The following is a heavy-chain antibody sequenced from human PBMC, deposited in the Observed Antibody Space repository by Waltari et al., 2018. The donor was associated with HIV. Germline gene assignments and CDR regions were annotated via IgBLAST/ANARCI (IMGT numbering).Heavy chain of an antibody. CDR3: AKTRGYTYAYPRPNYGMDV. Sequence: EVQLLESGGGSVQPGGSLRLSCAASGFTFSSYAMNWVRQAPGKGREWVSRISGSGGSTYSADSVKGRFTISRDNSKNTLYLQMNSLRAEDTAVYYCAKTRGYTYAYPRPNYGMDVWGQGTTVTVSS. D-gene: IGHD5-18*01. CDR2: ISGSGGST. CDR1: GFTFSSYA. J-gene: IGHJ6*02. V-gene: IGHV3-23*01.